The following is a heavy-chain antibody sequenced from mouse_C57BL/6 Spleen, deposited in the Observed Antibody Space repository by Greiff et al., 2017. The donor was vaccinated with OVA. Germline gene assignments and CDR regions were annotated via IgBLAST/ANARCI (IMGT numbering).Heavy chain of an antibody. Sequence: VQLQQPGAELVMPGASVKLSCKASGYTFTSYWMHWVKQRPGQGLEWIGEIDPSDSYTNYNQKFKGKSTLPVDKSSSTAYMQLSSLTSEDSAVFDGARGDGSSYDWFAYWGQGTPVTVSA. V-gene: IGHV1-69*01. CDR1: GYTFTSYW. J-gene: IGHJ3*01. D-gene: IGHD1-1*01. CDR2: IDPSDSYT. CDR3: ARGDGSSYDWFAY.